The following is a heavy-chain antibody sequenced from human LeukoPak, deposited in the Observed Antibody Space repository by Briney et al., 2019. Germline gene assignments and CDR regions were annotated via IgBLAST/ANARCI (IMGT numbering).Heavy chain of an antibody. V-gene: IGHV3-7*03. Sequence: GGSLRLSCAASGFTFSNFYWSWVRQPPGKGLEWVANINKDGSEEKYVDSVKGRFTISRDNAKNSLYLQMSSLRADDTAVYYCARWPHCQDFWGRGTRVTVSS. CDR2: INKDGSEE. CDR1: GFTFSNFY. CDR3: ARWPHCQDF. J-gene: IGHJ4*02.